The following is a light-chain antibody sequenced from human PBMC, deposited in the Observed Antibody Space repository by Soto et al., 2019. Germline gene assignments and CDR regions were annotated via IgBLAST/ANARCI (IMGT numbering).Light chain of an antibody. J-gene: IGKJ1*01. CDR2: AAS. Sequence: DIQMTQSPSSLSASVGDRVTITCRASQSIRSYLNWYQQKPGKAPKPLIFAASSLQSGVPSRFSGSGSGTDFTPTISSLQPEDFATYYCQQSYRTLWTFGQGTKVDIK. CDR1: QSIRSY. V-gene: IGKV1-39*01. CDR3: QQSYRTLWT.